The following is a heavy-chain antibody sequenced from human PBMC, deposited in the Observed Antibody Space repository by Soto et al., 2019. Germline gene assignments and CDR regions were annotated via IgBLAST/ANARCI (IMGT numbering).Heavy chain of an antibody. Sequence: GGSMRLSCAASGFTFSSYAMHWVRQAPGKGLEWVAVISYDGSNKYYADSVKGRFTISRDNSKNTLYLQMNSLRAEDTAVYYCARSDYVWGSYRLLDYWRQVPLVTVSS. CDR2: ISYDGSNK. V-gene: IGHV3-30-3*01. CDR1: GFTFSSYA. D-gene: IGHD3-16*02. CDR3: ARSDYVWGSYRLLDY. J-gene: IGHJ4*02.